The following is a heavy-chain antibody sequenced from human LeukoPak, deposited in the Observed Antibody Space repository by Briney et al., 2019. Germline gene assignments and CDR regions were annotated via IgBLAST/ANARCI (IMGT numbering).Heavy chain of an antibody. Sequence: GASVKGSCKASGYTFTSDGISWVRQAPGQGLEWMGWISAYNGNTNYAQKLQGRVTMTTDTSTSTAYMELRSLRSDDTAVYYCARGRLQDIAAATIAYLLDDYWGQGTLVTVSS. J-gene: IGHJ4*02. CDR2: ISAYNGNT. CDR3: ARGRLQDIAAATIAYLLDDY. CDR1: GYTFTSDG. D-gene: IGHD6-13*01. V-gene: IGHV1-18*01.